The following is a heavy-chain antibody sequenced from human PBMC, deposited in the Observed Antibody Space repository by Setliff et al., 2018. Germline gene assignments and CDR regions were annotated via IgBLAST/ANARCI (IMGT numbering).Heavy chain of an antibody. Sequence: PSETLSLTCTVSGGSISTSSYYRGWIRQPPGKGLEWIGGIYYSGSTYYNPSLKSRVTISVDTSKKQFSLKLSSVTAADTAVYYCARGPYNIYDRSGYGFTNWFDPWGQGILVTVSS. D-gene: IGHD3-22*01. CDR2: IYYSGST. J-gene: IGHJ5*02. CDR3: ARGPYNIYDRSGYGFTNWFDP. V-gene: IGHV4-39*07. CDR1: GGSISTSSYY.